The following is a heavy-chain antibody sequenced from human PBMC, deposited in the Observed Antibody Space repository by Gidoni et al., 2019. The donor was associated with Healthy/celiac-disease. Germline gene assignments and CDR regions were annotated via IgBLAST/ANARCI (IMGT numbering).Heavy chain of an antibody. V-gene: IGHV4-4*02. CDR2: IYHSGST. J-gene: IGHJ3*02. CDR3: ATAATDAFDI. D-gene: IGHD2-15*01. Sequence: EIYHSGSTNYNPSFKSRVTISVDKSKNQFSLKLSSVTAADTAVYYCATAATDAFDIWGQGTMVTVSS.